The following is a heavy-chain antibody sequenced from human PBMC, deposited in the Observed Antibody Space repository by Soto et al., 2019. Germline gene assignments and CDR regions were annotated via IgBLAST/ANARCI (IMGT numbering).Heavy chain of an antibody. V-gene: IGHV3-9*01. D-gene: IGHD2-21*01. CDR1: GFTFDDYA. Sequence: EVQLVESGGGLVQPGRSLRLSCAASGFTFDDYAMHWVRQAPGKGLEWVSGISWNSGSIGYADSVKGRFTISRDNAKSSLYLQMNSLRAEDTALYYCAKDKRGEYFDYWGQGTLVTVSS. CDR3: AKDKRGEYFDY. J-gene: IGHJ4*02. CDR2: ISWNSGSI.